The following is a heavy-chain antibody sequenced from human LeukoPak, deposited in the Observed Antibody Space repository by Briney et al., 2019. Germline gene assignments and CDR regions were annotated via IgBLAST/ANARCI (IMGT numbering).Heavy chain of an antibody. D-gene: IGHD4-23*01. J-gene: IGHJ5*02. Sequence: GGSLRLSCAASGFTFSSYTMNWVRQAPGKGLEWVSSISSSSSYIYYADSVKGRFTTSRDNAKNSLYLQMNSLRAEDTAVYYCAKGTTREVYRNWFDPWGQGTLVTVSS. CDR1: GFTFSSYT. CDR3: AKGTTREVYRNWFDP. CDR2: ISSSSSYI. V-gene: IGHV3-21*01.